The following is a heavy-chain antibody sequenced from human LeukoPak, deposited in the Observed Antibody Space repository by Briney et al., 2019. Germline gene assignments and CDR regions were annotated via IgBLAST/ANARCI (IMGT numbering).Heavy chain of an antibody. D-gene: IGHD3-3*01. CDR2: INGSGGST. V-gene: IGHV3-23*01. Sequence: PGGSLRLSCAASGFTFSSYAMSWVRQAPGKGLEWVSAINGSGGSTYYADSVKGRFTISRDNSKNTLYLQMNSLRAEDTAVYYCARSSYYDFWSGYTVGAFDIWGQGTMVTVSS. J-gene: IGHJ3*02. CDR1: GFTFSSYA. CDR3: ARSSYYDFWSGYTVGAFDI.